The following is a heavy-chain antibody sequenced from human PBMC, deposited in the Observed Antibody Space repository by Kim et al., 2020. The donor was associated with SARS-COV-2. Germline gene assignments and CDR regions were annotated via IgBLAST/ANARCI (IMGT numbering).Heavy chain of an antibody. Sequence: SETLSLTCTVSGGSISSSSYYWGWIRQPPGKGLEWIGSIYYSGSTYYNPSLKSRVTISVDTSKNQFSLKLSSVTAADTAVYYCASLDYGGNSGNIVFDPWGQGTLVTVSS. CDR1: GGSISSSSYY. J-gene: IGHJ5*02. CDR3: ASLDYGGNSGNIVFDP. D-gene: IGHD4-17*01. CDR2: IYYSGST. V-gene: IGHV4-39*01.